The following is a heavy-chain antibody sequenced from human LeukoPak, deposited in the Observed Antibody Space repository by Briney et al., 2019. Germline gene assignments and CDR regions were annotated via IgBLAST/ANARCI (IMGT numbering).Heavy chain of an antibody. CDR1: GFTFSSYS. V-gene: IGHV3-48*01. Sequence: PGGSLRLSCAASGFTFSSYSMNWVRQAPGKGLEWVSYISSSSSTIYYADSVKGRFTISRDNAKNSLYLQMNSLRAEDTAVYYCARTRGYSYGYTGYYYGMDVWGQGTTVTVSS. CDR2: ISSSSSTI. D-gene: IGHD5-18*01. J-gene: IGHJ6*02. CDR3: ARTRGYSYGYTGYYYGMDV.